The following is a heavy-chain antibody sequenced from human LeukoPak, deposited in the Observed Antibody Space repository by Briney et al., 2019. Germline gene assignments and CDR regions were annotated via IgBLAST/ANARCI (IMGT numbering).Heavy chain of an antibody. J-gene: IGHJ6*02. CDR1: GFTFSNYW. CDR3: ARDPYCSSWSYGMDV. CDR2: IKQDGSET. Sequence: GGSLRLSCTATGFTFSNYWMSWVRQTPEKGLEWVCNIKQDGSETVYVDSVKGRFTISRDNAQSSLYLQMDSLRAEDTAVYDCARDPYCSSWSYGMDVWGQGTAVTVSS. V-gene: IGHV3-7*05. D-gene: IGHD6-13*01.